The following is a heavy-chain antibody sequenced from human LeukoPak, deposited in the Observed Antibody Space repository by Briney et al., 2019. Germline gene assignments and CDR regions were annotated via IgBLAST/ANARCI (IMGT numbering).Heavy chain of an antibody. CDR2: ISYDGSNK. CDR3: ARGPYDF. V-gene: IGHV3-30*04. J-gene: IGHJ4*02. CDR1: GFTFSSYA. Sequence: GGSLRLSCAASGFTFSSYAMHWDRQAPGKGLEWVAVISYDGSNKYYADSVKGRFTISRDNSKNTLYLQMNSLRAEDTAVYYCARGPYDFWGQGTLVTVSS. D-gene: IGHD3-3*01.